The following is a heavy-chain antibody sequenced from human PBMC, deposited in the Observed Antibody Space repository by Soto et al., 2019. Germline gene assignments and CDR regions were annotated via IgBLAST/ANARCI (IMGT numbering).Heavy chain of an antibody. D-gene: IGHD5-12*01. V-gene: IGHV5-51*01. CDR1: GYSFTSYW. CDR2: IYPGDSDT. J-gene: IGHJ6*02. Sequence: GESLKISCKGSGYSFTSYWIGWVRQMPGKGLEWMGIIYPGDSDTRYSPSFQGQVTISADKSISTAYLQWSSLKASDTAMYYCARHRRWLQSDYYYYGMDVLGQGTTVTVSS. CDR3: ARHRRWLQSDYYYYGMDV.